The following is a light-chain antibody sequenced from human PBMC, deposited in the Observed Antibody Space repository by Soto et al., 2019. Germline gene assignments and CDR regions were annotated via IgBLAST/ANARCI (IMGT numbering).Light chain of an antibody. Sequence: QSALTQPASVSGSPGQSITISCTGTSSDVGGYNYVSWYQQHPGKAPKLMIYDVSNRPSGLSNRFSGSTSGNTAPLTISGLQAEEAADYYCTSYTSSSALVFGGGTKLTVL. J-gene: IGLJ3*02. V-gene: IGLV2-14*01. CDR2: DVS. CDR1: SSDVGGYNY. CDR3: TSYTSSSALV.